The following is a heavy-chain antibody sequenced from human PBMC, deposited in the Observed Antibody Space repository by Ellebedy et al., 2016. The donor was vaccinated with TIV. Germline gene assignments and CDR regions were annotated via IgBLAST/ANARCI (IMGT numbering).Heavy chain of an antibody. J-gene: IGHJ3*01. Sequence: GESLKISCAASGFTFTSYSMNWVRQAPGKGLEWVSYISHSSITIYYADSAKGRFTVSRDNAKNSLYPQMNSLRAEDTALYFCARDGSYGDYLSSRHAFNVWGQGTMVTVSS. D-gene: IGHD4-17*01. CDR1: GFTFTSYS. CDR3: ARDGSYGDYLSSRHAFNV. CDR2: ISHSSITI. V-gene: IGHV3-48*04.